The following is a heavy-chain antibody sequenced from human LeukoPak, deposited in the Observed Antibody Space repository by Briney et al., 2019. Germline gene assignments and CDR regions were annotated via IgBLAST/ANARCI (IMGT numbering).Heavy chain of an antibody. V-gene: IGHV3-30-3*01. Sequence: PGRSLRLSCAASGFTFSSYAMHWVRQAPGKGLEWVAFISYYGSNKYYADSVKGRFTISRDNSKNTLYLQMNSLGGGDTGVYYCAKAGDYGGNFGFDYWGQGTLVSVSS. J-gene: IGHJ4*02. CDR1: GFTFSSYA. D-gene: IGHD4-23*01. CDR3: AKAGDYGGNFGFDY. CDR2: ISYYGSNK.